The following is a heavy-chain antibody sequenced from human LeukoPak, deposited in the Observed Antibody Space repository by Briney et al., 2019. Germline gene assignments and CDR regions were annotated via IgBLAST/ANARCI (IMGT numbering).Heavy chain of an antibody. CDR2: ISYDGSNK. J-gene: IGHJ4*02. CDR3: ARALVSGSYWLDY. V-gene: IGHV3-30-3*01. D-gene: IGHD1-26*01. CDR1: GFTFDDYA. Sequence: GRSLRLSCAASGFTFDDYAMHWVRQAPGKGLEWVAVISYDGSNKYYADSVKGRFTISRDNSKNTLYLQMNSLRAEDTAVYYCARALVSGSYWLDYWGQGTLVTVSS.